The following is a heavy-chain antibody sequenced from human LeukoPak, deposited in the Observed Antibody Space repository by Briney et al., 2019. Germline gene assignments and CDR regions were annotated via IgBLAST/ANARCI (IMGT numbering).Heavy chain of an antibody. CDR2: ISYDGSNK. D-gene: IGHD2-15*01. V-gene: IGHV3-30*04. CDR3: AKAGAVVVVVAKFFDY. J-gene: IGHJ4*02. CDR1: GFIFSSYA. Sequence: GGSLRLSCAASGFIFSSYAMHWVRQAPGKGLEWVAVISYDGSNKYYADSVKGRFTISRDNSKNTLYLQMNSLRAEDTAVYYSAKAGAVVVVVAKFFDYWGQGTLVTVSS.